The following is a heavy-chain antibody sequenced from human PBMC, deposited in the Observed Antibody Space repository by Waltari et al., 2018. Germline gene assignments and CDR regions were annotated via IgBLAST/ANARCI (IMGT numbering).Heavy chain of an antibody. CDR3: ARVGTMVRGVNYFDY. CDR1: GGSFCGYY. V-gene: IGHV4-34*01. J-gene: IGHJ4*02. Sequence: QVQLQQWGAGLLKPSETLSLTCAVYGGSFCGYYWSWIRQPPGKGLEWIGEINHSGSTNSNPSLKSRVTISVDTSKNQFSLKLSSVTAADTAVYYCARVGTMVRGVNYFDYWGQGTLVTVSS. CDR2: INHSGST. D-gene: IGHD3-10*01.